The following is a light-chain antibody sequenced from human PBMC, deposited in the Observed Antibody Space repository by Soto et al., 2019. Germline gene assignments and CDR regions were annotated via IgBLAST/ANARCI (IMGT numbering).Light chain of an antibody. V-gene: IGKV4-1*01. CDR2: WAS. CDR3: QQYYSTPHS. CDR1: QSVLYSSNNKNY. J-gene: IGKJ2*01. Sequence: DIVMTQSPDSLAVSLGERATINCKSSQSVLYSSNNKNYLAWYQQKPGQPPKLLIYWASTRQSGVPDRFSGSGSGTDFTLTISSLQADDVAVYYCQQYYSTPHSFGQWTKLEIK.